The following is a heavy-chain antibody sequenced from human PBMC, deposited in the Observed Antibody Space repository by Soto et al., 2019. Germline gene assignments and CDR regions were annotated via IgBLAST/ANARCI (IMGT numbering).Heavy chain of an antibody. Sequence: GGSLRLSCAASGFTFSSYAMSWVRQAPGKGLEWVSAISGSGGSTYYADSVKGRFTISRDNSKNTLYLQMNSLRAEDTAVYYCAKDRYNCIYGFLVFLCFDFWCKGTLVTRSS. D-gene: IGHD1-7*01. V-gene: IGHV3-23*01. CDR1: GFTFSSYA. CDR2: ISGSGGST. J-gene: IGHJ4*02. CDR3: AKDRYNCIYGFLVFLCFDF.